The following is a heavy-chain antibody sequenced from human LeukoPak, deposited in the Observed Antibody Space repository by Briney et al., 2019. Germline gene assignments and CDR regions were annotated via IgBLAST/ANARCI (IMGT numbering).Heavy chain of an antibody. J-gene: IGHJ4*02. CDR3: AKDWQFFDY. V-gene: IGHV3-48*01. CDR1: GFTFSSYS. D-gene: IGHD6-19*01. Sequence: SGGSLRLSCAASGFTFSSYSMNWVRQAPGKGLEWVSYISSSSSTIYYADSVKGRFTISRDNSKNTLYLQMNSLRAEDTAVYYCAKDWQFFDYWGQGTLVTVSS. CDR2: ISSSSSTI.